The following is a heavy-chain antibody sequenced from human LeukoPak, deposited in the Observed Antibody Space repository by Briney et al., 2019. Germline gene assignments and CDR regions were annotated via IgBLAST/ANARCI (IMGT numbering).Heavy chain of an antibody. CDR1: GFTVSSNY. CDR2: IYSAGTT. J-gene: IGHJ3*02. CDR3: ASQSTPVLPFDI. Sequence: GGSLRLSCAASGFTVSSNYISWVRQAPGKGLERVPVIYSAGTTYYADSVKGRFTISRDNSKNTLYLQMNSPRVEDTAVYYCASQSTPVLPFDIWGQGTMVTVSS. V-gene: IGHV3-66*04.